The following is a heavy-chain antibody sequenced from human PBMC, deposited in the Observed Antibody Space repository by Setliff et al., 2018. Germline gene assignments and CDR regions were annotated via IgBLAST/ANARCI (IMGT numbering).Heavy chain of an antibody. CDR2: IIPNLGIA. J-gene: IGHJ6*02. Sequence: SVKVSCKASGGTFSSYAISWVRQAPGQGLEWMGGIIPNLGIANYAQKFQGRVTITADESTSTAYMELSSLRSEDTAVYYCASLSGGELWSHYGMDVWGQGTTVTVSS. V-gene: IGHV1-69*10. D-gene: IGHD5-18*01. CDR3: ASLSGGELWSHYGMDV. CDR1: GGTFSSYA.